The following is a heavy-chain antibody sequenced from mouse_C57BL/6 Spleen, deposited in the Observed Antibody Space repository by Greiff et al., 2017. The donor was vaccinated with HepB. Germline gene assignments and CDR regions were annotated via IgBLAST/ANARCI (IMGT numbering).Heavy chain of an antibody. J-gene: IGHJ2*01. CDR1: GFTFSDYG. V-gene: IGHV5-17*01. Sequence: EVKVVESGGGLVKPGGSLKLSCAASGFTFSDYGMHWVRQAPEKGLEWVAYISSGSSTIYYADTVKGRFTISRDNAKNTLFLQMTSLRSEDTAMYYCARQDYYSNYFDYWGQGTTLTVSS. D-gene: IGHD2-5*01. CDR2: ISSGSSTI. CDR3: ARQDYYSNYFDY.